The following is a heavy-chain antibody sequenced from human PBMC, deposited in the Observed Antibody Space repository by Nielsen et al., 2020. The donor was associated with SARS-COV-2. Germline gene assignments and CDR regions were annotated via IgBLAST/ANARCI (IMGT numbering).Heavy chain of an antibody. Sequence: ASVKVSCKASGYTFTSYHLHWVRQAPGQGLEWMGWISAYNGNTNYAQKLQGRVTMTRDTSTSTVYMELSSLRSEDTAVYYCARVQGSYGYYYYYGMDVWGQGTTVTVSS. CDR2: ISAYNGNT. CDR3: ARVQGSYGYYYYYGMDV. CDR1: GYTFTSYH. V-gene: IGHV1-18*01. J-gene: IGHJ6*02. D-gene: IGHD5-18*01.